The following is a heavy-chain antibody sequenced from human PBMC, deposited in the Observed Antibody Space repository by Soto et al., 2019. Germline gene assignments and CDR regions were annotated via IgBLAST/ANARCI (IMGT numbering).Heavy chain of an antibody. CDR3: ARVPDR. CDR1: GGSISSGVVS. Sequence: SVTLSLTCAVYGGSISSGVVSWIWILLPPRKGLDWIGYIYHSGSTYSNPSLKSRVTISVDRSRNQFSLKLSSVTAADTAVYYCARVPDRWGQGTLVTVS. CDR2: IYHSGST. D-gene: IGHD2-2*01. V-gene: IGHV4-30-2*01. J-gene: IGHJ5*02.